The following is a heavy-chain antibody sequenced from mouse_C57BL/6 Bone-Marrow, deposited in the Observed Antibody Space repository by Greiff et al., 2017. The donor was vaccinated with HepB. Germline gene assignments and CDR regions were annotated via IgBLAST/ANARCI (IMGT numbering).Heavy chain of an antibody. CDR3: TRDSSSPAWFAY. Sequence: QVHVKQSGAELVRPGASVTLSCKASGYTFTDYDMHWVKQTPVHGLEWIGAIDPETGGTTYNQKFKGKAILTADKSSSTAYMELRSLTSEDSAVYYCTRDSSSPAWFAYWGQGNRVTVSA. D-gene: IGHD1-1*01. CDR2: IDPETGGT. CDR1: GYTFTDYD. V-gene: IGHV1-15*01. J-gene: IGHJ3*01.